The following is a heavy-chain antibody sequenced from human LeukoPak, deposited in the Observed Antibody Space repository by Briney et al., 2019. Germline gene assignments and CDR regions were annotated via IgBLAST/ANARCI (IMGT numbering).Heavy chain of an antibody. J-gene: IGHJ4*02. CDR2: IYYSGST. CDR3: ASSKRPFDY. CDR1: GGSISSGGYY. D-gene: IGHD5-24*01. V-gene: IGHV4-39*01. Sequence: PSQTLSLTCTVSGGSISSGGYYWGWIRQPPRKGLEWIGSIYYSGSTYYNPSLKSRVTISVDTSKNQFSLKLSSVTAADTAVYYCASSKRPFDYWGQGTLVTVSS.